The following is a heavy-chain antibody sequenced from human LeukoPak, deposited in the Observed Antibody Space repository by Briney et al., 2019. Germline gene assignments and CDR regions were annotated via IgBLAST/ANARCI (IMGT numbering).Heavy chain of an antibody. J-gene: IGHJ5*02. CDR2: INHSGST. V-gene: IGHV4-34*01. D-gene: IGHD3-22*01. Sequence: SETLALTCAVYGGSFSGYYWSWIRQPPGKGLEWIGEINHSGSTNYNPALKSRVTISVDTSKNQFSLKLSSVTAADTAVYYCARVKGTYYYDSSGSQSYNWFDPWGQGTLVTVSS. CDR1: GGSFSGYY. CDR3: ARVKGTYYYDSSGSQSYNWFDP.